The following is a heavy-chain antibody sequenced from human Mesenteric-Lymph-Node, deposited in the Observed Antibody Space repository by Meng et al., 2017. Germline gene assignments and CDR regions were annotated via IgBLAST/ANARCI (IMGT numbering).Heavy chain of an antibody. CDR1: GGTFSSYA. CDR2: IIPIFGTA. Sequence: VKVSCKASGGTFSSYAISWVRQAPGQGLEWMGGIIPIFGTANYAQKFQGRVTMTRDTSISTAYMELSRLRSDDTAVYYCARERGITFGGVTGMDVWGQGTTVTVSS. D-gene: IGHD3-16*01. V-gene: IGHV1-69*05. J-gene: IGHJ6*02. CDR3: ARERGITFGGVTGMDV.